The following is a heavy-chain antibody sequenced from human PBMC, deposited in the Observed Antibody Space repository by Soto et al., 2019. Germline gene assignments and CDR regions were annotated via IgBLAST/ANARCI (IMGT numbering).Heavy chain of an antibody. CDR3: ARQGSGSYRAPFDY. CDR1: GYSFTNYW. CDR2: IFPGDSDT. Sequence: GESLKISCKGSGYSFTNYWIGWVRQKPGKGLEWMGTIFPGDSDTRYSPSFQGQVTISADRSSSTAYLQWSSLRASDNAMYYCARQGSGSYRAPFDYWGQGTLVTVSS. J-gene: IGHJ4*02. V-gene: IGHV5-51*01. D-gene: IGHD1-26*01.